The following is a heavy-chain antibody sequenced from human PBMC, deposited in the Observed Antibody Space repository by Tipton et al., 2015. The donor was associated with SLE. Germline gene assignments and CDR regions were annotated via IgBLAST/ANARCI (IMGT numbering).Heavy chain of an antibody. CDR1: GFIFSSYA. Sequence: GSLRLSCVGSGFIFSSYAMSWVRQAPGKGLEWVSSISGSGGRPFYPDSVKGRFTISRDNSKNTLYLHMNTLRAEDTAIYYCTKDLLEHPFFDYWGQGTLVTVSS. CDR2: ISGSGGRP. V-gene: IGHV3-23*01. CDR3: TKDLLEHPFFDY. J-gene: IGHJ4*02. D-gene: IGHD1/OR15-1a*01.